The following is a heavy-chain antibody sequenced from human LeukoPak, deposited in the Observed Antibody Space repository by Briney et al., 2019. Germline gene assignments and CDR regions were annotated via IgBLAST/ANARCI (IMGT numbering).Heavy chain of an antibody. V-gene: IGHV4-31*03. CDR1: GVSISSGGYY. CDR3: ARDGPMTGAFDF. D-gene: IGHD3-10*01. Sequence: SETLSLTCTVSGVSISSGGYYWSWFRQHPGKGLEWIGYIYYSGSTYYNPSLKSRVTISVDTSKNQFSLRLRSVTAADTAVYYCARDGPMTGAFDFWGQGTRVTVSS. J-gene: IGHJ3*01. CDR2: IYYSGST.